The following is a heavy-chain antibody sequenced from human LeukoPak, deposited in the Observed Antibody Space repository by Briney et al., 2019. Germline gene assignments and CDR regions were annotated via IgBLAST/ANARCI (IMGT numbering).Heavy chain of an antibody. CDR2: IYPGDSDT. D-gene: IGHD6-13*01. CDR1: GYSFTNYW. Sequence: GESLKISCKGSGYSFTNYWIGWVRQMPGKGLEWMGIIYPGDSDTKYGPSFQGQVTISADKSISTAYLQWSSLKASDTAMYYCARLSSSSWYFYFDYWGQGTLVTVSS. V-gene: IGHV5-51*01. CDR3: ARLSSSSWYFYFDY. J-gene: IGHJ4*02.